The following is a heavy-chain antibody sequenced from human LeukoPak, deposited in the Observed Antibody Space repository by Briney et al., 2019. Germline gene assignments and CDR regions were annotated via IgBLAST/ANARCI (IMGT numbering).Heavy chain of an antibody. CDR3: AGGEYYDILTGYYPIDI. Sequence: PSQTLSLTCAVSGGSISSGGYSWSWIRQPPGKGLEWIGYIYHSGSTYYNPSLKSRVTISVDRSKNQFSLKLSSVTAADTAAYYCAGGEYYDILTGYYPIDIWGQGTMVTVSS. D-gene: IGHD3-9*01. CDR1: GGSISSGGYS. CDR2: IYHSGST. V-gene: IGHV4-30-2*01. J-gene: IGHJ3*02.